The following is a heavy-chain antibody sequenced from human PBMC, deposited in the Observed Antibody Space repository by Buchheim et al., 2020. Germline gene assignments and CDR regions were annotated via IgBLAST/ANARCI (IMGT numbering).Heavy chain of an antibody. Sequence: EVQLVESGGGLVQPGGSLRLSCAASGFTFSSYSMNWVRQAPGKGLEWVSYISSSSSTIYYADSVKGRFTISRDNAKNSPYLQMNSLRAEDTAVYYCARDRRIAAAGLIFYWGQGTL. J-gene: IGHJ4*02. CDR3: ARDRRIAAAGLIFY. D-gene: IGHD6-13*01. V-gene: IGHV3-48*04. CDR1: GFTFSSYS. CDR2: ISSSSSTI.